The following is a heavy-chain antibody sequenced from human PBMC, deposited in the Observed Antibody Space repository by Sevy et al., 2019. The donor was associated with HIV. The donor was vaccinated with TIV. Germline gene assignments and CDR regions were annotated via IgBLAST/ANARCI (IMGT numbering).Heavy chain of an antibody. CDR2: ISGRSGTT. Sequence: GGSLRLSCAASGFTFSSYSLNWVRQAPGKGLEWVSYISGRSGTTYYADSVKGRFTISRDNAKNSLYLQMNSLRDEDXXXXXXXXXXXXXXSLQDYWGQGTLVTVSS. J-gene: IGHJ4*02. D-gene: IGHD1-1*01. CDR3: XXXXXXXXSLQDY. V-gene: IGHV3-48*02. CDR1: GFTFSSYS.